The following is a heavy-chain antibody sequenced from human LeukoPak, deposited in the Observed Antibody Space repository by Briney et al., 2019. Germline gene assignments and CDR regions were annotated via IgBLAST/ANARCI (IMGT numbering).Heavy chain of an antibody. Sequence: ASVKVSCKASGGTFSSYAISWVRQATGQGLEWMGWMNPNSGNTGYAQKFQGRVTMTRNTSISTAYMELSSLRSEDTAVYYCARGGVPATTPDYWGQGTLVTVSS. CDR1: GGTFSSYA. D-gene: IGHD2-2*02. CDR2: MNPNSGNT. V-gene: IGHV1-8*02. J-gene: IGHJ4*02. CDR3: ARGGVPATTPDY.